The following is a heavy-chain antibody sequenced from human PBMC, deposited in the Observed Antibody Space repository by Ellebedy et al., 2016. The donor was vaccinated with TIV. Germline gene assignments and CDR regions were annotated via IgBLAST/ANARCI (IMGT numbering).Heavy chain of an antibody. CDR1: GFTFSTYW. CDR2: LNTDGSTT. D-gene: IGHD3-16*01. J-gene: IGHJ4*02. Sequence: GESLKISXAASGFTFSTYWMHWVRQTPGKGLVWVSRLNTDGSTTNYADSVKGRFTTSRDNARSTLYLQMNSLRAEDTSIYYCVRGPGGGADFDYWGQGALVIVAA. CDR3: VRGPGGGADFDY. V-gene: IGHV3-74*01.